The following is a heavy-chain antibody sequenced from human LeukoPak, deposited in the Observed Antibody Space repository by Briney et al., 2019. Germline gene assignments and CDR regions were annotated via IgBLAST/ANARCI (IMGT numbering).Heavy chain of an antibody. J-gene: IGHJ3*02. Sequence: GGSLRLSCAASGFTFSSYAMHWVRQAPGKGLEWVAVISYDGSNKYYADSVKGRFTISRDNSKNTLYLQMNSLRAEDTAVYYCARVSNMFWSGYLGAFDIWGQGTMVTVSS. CDR2: ISYDGSNK. CDR1: GFTFSSYA. D-gene: IGHD3-3*01. V-gene: IGHV3-30-3*01. CDR3: ARVSNMFWSGYLGAFDI.